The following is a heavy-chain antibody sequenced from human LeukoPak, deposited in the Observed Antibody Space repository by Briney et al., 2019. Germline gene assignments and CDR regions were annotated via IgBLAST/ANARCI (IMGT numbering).Heavy chain of an antibody. CDR2: IYSGGST. V-gene: IGHV3-53*01. D-gene: IGHD1-1*01. J-gene: IGHJ3*02. CDR1: GFTVSSNY. Sequence: GGSLRLSCAASGFTVSSNYMSWVRQAPWEGLEWVSVIYSGGSTYYADSVKGRFTISRDNSKNTQYLQMNSLRAEDTAVYYCARQETSTYNGAFDIWGQGTMVTVSS. CDR3: ARQETSTYNGAFDI.